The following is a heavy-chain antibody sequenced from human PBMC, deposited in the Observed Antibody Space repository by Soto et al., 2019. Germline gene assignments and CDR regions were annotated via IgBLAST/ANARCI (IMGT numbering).Heavy chain of an antibody. CDR2: ISAYNGNT. CDR1: GYTFTSYG. J-gene: IGHJ6*03. D-gene: IGHD3-10*01. V-gene: IGHV1-18*01. Sequence: ASVKVSCKASGYTFTSYGISWVRQAPGQGLEWMGWISAYNGNTNYAQKLQGRVTMTTDTSTSTAYMELRSLRSDDTAVYYCASNMVRGVISQSYMDVWGKGTTVTVSS. CDR3: ASNMVRGVISQSYMDV.